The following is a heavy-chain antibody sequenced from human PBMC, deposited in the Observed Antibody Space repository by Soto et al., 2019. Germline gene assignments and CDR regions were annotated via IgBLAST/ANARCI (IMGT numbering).Heavy chain of an antibody. CDR2: ISSNGGST. CDR1: GFTFSSYA. J-gene: IGHJ4*02. D-gene: IGHD2-2*01. Sequence: GGSLRLSCSASGFTFSSYAMHWVRQAPGKGLEYVSAISSNGGSTYYADSVKGRFTISRDNSKNTLYLQMSSLRAEDTAVYYCVKDAHPGVVPAARAVYFDYWGQGTLVTVSS. CDR3: VKDAHPGVVPAARAVYFDY. V-gene: IGHV3-64D*08.